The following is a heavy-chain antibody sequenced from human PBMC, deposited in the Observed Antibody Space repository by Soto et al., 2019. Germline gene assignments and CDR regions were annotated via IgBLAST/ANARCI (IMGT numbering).Heavy chain of an antibody. Sequence: PSETLSLTCTISGGTIGDYYWSWIRQPPGKDLEWIAYIYYTGKTDQNPSLEGRVSISLGTSRNQFSLNLRSVTAADTAVYYCVRKHSRAGSFDSWGPGVSVTVSS. J-gene: IGHJ4*02. CDR1: GGTIGDYY. CDR3: VRKHSRAGSFDS. D-gene: IGHD6-13*01. V-gene: IGHV4-59*01. CDR2: IYYTGKT.